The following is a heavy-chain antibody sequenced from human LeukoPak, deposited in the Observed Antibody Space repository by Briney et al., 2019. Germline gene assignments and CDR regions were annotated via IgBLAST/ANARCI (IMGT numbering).Heavy chain of an antibody. Sequence: PGGSLRLSCAASGFIFSNHWMHWVRQAPGKGLVWVSRINNDGSSTSYADSVKGRFTISRDNGKNTLYLQMNSLRAEDTAVYYCVSQYGVDVWGQGTTVTVSS. V-gene: IGHV3-74*01. CDR1: GFIFSNHW. J-gene: IGHJ6*02. CDR3: VSQYGVDV. CDR2: INNDGSST.